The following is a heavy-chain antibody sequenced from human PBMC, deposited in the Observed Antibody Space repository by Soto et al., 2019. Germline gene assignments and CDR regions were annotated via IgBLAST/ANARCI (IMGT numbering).Heavy chain of an antibody. CDR3: ARAGREAAMPGNWFDP. Sequence: SETLSLTCTVSGGSISSYYWSWIRQPPGKGLEWIGYIYYSGSTNYNPSLKSRVTISVDTSKNQFSLKLSSVTAADTAVYYCARAGREAAMPGNWFDPWGQGTLVTVSS. V-gene: IGHV4-59*01. CDR2: IYYSGST. J-gene: IGHJ5*02. CDR1: GGSISSYY. D-gene: IGHD2-2*01.